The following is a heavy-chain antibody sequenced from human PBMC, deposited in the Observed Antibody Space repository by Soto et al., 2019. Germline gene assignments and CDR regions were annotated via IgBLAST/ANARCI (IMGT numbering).Heavy chain of an antibody. Sequence: LSYGASEFTSSSHGRHRISKAPGKGLEWVAVISYDGSNKYYADSVKGRFTISRDNSKNTLYLQMNSLRAEDTAVYYCANLRGITIFGVAPWHMDVWGQGTTVTVSS. CDR3: ANLRGITIFGVAPWHMDV. CDR2: ISYDGSNK. V-gene: IGHV3-30*18. D-gene: IGHD3-3*01. CDR1: EFTSSSHG. J-gene: IGHJ6*02.